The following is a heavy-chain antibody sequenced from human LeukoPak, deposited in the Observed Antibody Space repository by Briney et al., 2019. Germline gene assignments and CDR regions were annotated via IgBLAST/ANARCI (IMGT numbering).Heavy chain of an antibody. CDR2: TVGGRPDT. Sequence: GGSLRLSCEASGFTFNNYAMSWVRQTPGKGLEWVAATVGGRPDTYHADSVKGRFTISRDNYKNTLYLQMKSLRAEDTAVYYCARGGYYGSGSRGDYMDVWGKGTTVTVSS. J-gene: IGHJ6*03. CDR3: ARGGYYGSGSRGDYMDV. V-gene: IGHV3-23*01. D-gene: IGHD3-10*01. CDR1: GFTFNNYA.